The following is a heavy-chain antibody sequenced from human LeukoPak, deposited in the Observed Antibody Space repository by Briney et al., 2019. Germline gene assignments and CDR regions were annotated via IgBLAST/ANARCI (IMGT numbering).Heavy chain of an antibody. CDR3: AKDIHADENAFDI. J-gene: IGHJ3*02. D-gene: IGHD2-2*01. V-gene: IGHV3-9*01. Sequence: GGSLRLSCAASGFTFSNYAMSWVRQAPGKGLEWVSGISWNSGSIGYADSVKGRFTISRDNAKNSLYLQMNSLRAEDTALYYCAKDIHADENAFDIWGQGTMVTVSS. CDR2: ISWNSGSI. CDR1: GFTFSNYA.